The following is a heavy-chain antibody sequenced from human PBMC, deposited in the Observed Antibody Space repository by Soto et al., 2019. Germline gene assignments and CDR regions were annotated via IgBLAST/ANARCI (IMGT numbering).Heavy chain of an antibody. V-gene: IGHV4-61*08. D-gene: IGHD3-22*01. Sequence: SETLSLTCTVSGGSIISGGYYWSWIRQPPGKSLEWIGYIYYSGSTNYNPSLKSRVTISVDTSKKQFSLKLSSVTAADTALYFCATERRGSGYVDAFDIWGQGTIVTVSS. J-gene: IGHJ3*02. CDR2: IYYSGST. CDR1: GGSIISGGYY. CDR3: ATERRGSGYVDAFDI.